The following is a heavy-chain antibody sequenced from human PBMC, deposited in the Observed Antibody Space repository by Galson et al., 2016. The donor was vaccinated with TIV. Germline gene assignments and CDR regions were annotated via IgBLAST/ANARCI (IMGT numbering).Heavy chain of an antibody. V-gene: IGHV1-8*02. D-gene: IGHD5-24*01. CDR1: GYNFASSD. CDR3: ARAQVGRRMPATTWFDP. J-gene: IGHJ5*02. Sequence: SVKVSCKASGYNFASSDINWVRQAPGQGLEWMGWMNPKSGNTGYAQKFRGRVSMSRNTATTTAFLELTTLRSDDTAIYYGARAQVGRRMPATTWFDPWGQGTLVTVPS. CDR2: MNPKSGNT.